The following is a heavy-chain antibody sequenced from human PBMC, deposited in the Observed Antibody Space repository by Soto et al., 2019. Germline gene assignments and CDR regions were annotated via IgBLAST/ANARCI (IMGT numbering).Heavy chain of an antibody. CDR2: IYYSGST. Sequence: KTSETLSLTCTVSGGSISSGGYYWSWIRQHPGKGLEWIGYIYYSGSTYYNPSLKSRVTISVDTSKNQFSLKLSSVTAADTAVYYCARDLRIAARPGPNFYYYYSGMDVWGQGTTVTVSS. D-gene: IGHD6-6*01. J-gene: IGHJ6*02. CDR3: ARDLRIAARPGPNFYYYYSGMDV. CDR1: GGSISSGGYY. V-gene: IGHV4-31*03.